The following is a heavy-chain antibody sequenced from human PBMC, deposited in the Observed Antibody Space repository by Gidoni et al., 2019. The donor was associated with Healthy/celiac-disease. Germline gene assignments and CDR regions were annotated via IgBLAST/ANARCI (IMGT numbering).Heavy chain of an antibody. V-gene: IGHV3-53*02. CDR3: ARETYCTNGVCYDY. D-gene: IGHD2-8*01. Sequence: EVQLVETGGGLLQPGGSLRLSCAASGFTVSSNYMSWVRQAPGKGLEWVSVIYSGGSTYYADSVKGRFTISRDNSKNTLYLQMNSLRAEETAVYYCARETYCTNGVCYDYWGQGTLVTVSS. J-gene: IGHJ4*02. CDR2: IYSGGST. CDR1: GFTVSSNY.